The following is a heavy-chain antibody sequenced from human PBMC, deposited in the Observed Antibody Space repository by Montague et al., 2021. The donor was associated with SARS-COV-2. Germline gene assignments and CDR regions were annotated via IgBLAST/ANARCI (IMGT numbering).Heavy chain of an antibody. CDR1: GYSFTCYW. D-gene: IGHD4-11*01. CDR2: IYPGDSDT. CDR3: ATPHDYSNYDWHFDY. Sequence: SVAEVKTPGESLKISCKGSGYSFTCYWIGWVRQMPGKGLEWMGIIYPGDSDTRYSPSFQGQVTISADKSISTAYLQWSSLKASDTAMYYCATPHDYSNYDWHFDYWGQGTLVTVSS. J-gene: IGHJ4*02. V-gene: IGHV5-51*01.